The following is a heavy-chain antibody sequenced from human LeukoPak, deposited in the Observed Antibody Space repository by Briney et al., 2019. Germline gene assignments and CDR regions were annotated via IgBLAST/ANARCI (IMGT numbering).Heavy chain of an antibody. CDR2: INHSGST. V-gene: IGHV4-39*07. D-gene: IGHD4-17*01. CDR1: GGSISSSSYY. CDR3: ACHDYGDLRWFDP. Sequence: SETLSLTCTVSGGSISSSSYYWGWIRQPPGKGLEWIGEINHSGSTNYNPSLKSRVTISVDTSKNQFSLKLSSVTAADTAVYYCACHDYGDLRWFDPWGQGTLVTVSS. J-gene: IGHJ5*02.